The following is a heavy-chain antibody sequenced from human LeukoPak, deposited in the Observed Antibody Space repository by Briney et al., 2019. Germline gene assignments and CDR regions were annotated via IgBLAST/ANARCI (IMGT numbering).Heavy chain of an antibody. CDR1: GYSFTSYW. J-gene: IGHJ5*02. CDR2: IHPGDSDT. CDR3: ARGSGYYSNWFDP. V-gene: IGHV5-51*01. D-gene: IGHD3-22*01. Sequence: GESLKISWKGSGYSFTSYWLRWVRQLTGKGLEWMGSIHPGDSDTRYSPSFQGQVTISADKSISTAYLQWSSLKASDTAMYYCARGSGYYSNWFDPWGQGTLVTVSS.